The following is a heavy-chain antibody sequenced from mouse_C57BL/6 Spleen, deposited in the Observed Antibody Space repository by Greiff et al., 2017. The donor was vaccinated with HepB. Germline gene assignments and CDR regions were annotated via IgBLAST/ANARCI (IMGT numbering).Heavy chain of an antibody. V-gene: IGHV1-80*01. J-gene: IGHJ1*03. D-gene: IGHD4-1*01. CDR3: ARGLGNWYFDV. CDR2: IYPGDGDT. Sequence: QVQLKESGAELVKPGASVKISCKASGYAFSSYWMNWVKQRPGKGLEWIGQIYPGDGDTNYNGKFKGKATLTADKSSSTAYMQLSSLTSEDSAVYFCARGLGNWYFDVWGTGTTVTVSS. CDR1: GYAFSSYW.